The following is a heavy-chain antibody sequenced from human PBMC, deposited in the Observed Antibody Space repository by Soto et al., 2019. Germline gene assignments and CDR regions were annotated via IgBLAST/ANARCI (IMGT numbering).Heavy chain of an antibody. Sequence: ESLSLAGAVYGASFSGYYWSGIRQPPGKGLEWIGEINHSGSTNYNPSLKSRVTISVDTSKNQFSLKLSSVTAADTAVYYCARIVHPSYYYDSSGSPEFDYWGQGTLVTVSS. J-gene: IGHJ4*02. D-gene: IGHD3-22*01. V-gene: IGHV4-34*01. CDR2: INHSGST. CDR3: ARIVHPSYYYDSSGSPEFDY. CDR1: GASFSGYY.